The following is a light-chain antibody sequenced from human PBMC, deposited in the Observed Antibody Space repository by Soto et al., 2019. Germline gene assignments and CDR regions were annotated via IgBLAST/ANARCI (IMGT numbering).Light chain of an antibody. CDR2: DVS. CDR1: SSDVGGYNY. Sequence: QSALTQPRSVSGSPGQSVTISCTGTSSDVGGYNYVSWYQQHPGKAHKLMIYDVSKRPSGVPDRFSGSNSGYAASLTISGLQAEDEADYYCCSYAGSYNVVFGGGTKLTVL. CDR3: CSYAGSYNVV. J-gene: IGLJ2*01. V-gene: IGLV2-11*01.